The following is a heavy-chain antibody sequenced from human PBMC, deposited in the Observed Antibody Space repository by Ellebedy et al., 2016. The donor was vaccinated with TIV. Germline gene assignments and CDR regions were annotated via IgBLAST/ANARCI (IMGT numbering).Heavy chain of an antibody. Sequence: PGGSLRLSCAASGFTFSLYSMNWIRQAPGTGLEWVASLTSTSAYVYYADSVKGRLTISRDNAENSLYLQMNTLRAEDTAVYDCARVLGSGFLDYWGQGTLVTVSS. CDR2: LTSTSAYV. J-gene: IGHJ4*02. CDR1: GFTFSLYS. V-gene: IGHV3-21*01. CDR3: ARVLGSGFLDY. D-gene: IGHD3-10*01.